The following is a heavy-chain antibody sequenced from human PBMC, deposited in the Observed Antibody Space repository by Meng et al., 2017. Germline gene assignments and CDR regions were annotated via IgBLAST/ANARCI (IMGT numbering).Heavy chain of an antibody. CDR3: AREVAAAGSVFDY. CDR1: GFNFSSYW. CDR2: INSDGSST. V-gene: IGHV3-74*01. Sequence: VPRVGSGGGLVQPGGSLRLSCAASGFNFSSYWMHWVRQAPGKGLVWVSRINSDGSSTSYADSVKGRFTISRDNAKNTLYLQMNSLRAEDTAVYYCAREVAAAGSVFDYWGQGTLVTVSS. D-gene: IGHD6-13*01. J-gene: IGHJ4*02.